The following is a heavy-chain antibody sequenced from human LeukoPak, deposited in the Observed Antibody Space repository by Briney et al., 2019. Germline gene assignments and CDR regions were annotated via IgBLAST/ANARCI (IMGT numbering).Heavy chain of an antibody. D-gene: IGHD2-15*01. J-gene: IGHJ5*02. V-gene: IGHV3-23*01. CDR3: VTSKAAGPLDP. CDR2: ISGSGGST. Sequence: GGSLRLSCATSGFNFRTYGMSWIRQAPGKGLEWVSAISGSGGSTYYADSVKGRFTISRDNSKNTLYLQMNSLRAEDTAVYYCVTSKAAGPLDPWGQGTLVTVSS. CDR1: GFNFRTYG.